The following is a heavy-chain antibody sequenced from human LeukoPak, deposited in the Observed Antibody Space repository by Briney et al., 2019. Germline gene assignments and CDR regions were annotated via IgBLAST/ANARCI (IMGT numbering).Heavy chain of an antibody. D-gene: IGHD3-10*01. V-gene: IGHV1-69*06. Sequence: SVKVSCKASGGTFSSYAISWVRQAPGQGLEWMGGIIPIFGTANYAQKFQGRVTITADKSTSTAYMELSSLRSEDTAVYYCATNYYGSGSSYDYWGQGTLVTVSS. J-gene: IGHJ4*02. CDR3: ATNYYGSGSSYDY. CDR2: IIPIFGTA. CDR1: GGTFSSYA.